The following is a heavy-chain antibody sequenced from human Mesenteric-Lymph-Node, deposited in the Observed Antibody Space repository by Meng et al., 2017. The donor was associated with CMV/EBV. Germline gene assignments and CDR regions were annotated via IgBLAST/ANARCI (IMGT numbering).Heavy chain of an antibody. CDR3: ARGRGCSSTSCSGGWFDP. D-gene: IGHD2-2*01. CDR2: ISSSGSTI. Sequence: GGSLRLSCAASGFTFSSYEMNWVRQAPGKGLEWVSYISSSGSTIYYADSVKGRFTISRDNAKNSLYLQMNSLRAEDTAVYYCARGRGCSSTSCSGGWFDPWGQGTLVTVSS. CDR1: GFTFSSYE. V-gene: IGHV3-48*03. J-gene: IGHJ5*02.